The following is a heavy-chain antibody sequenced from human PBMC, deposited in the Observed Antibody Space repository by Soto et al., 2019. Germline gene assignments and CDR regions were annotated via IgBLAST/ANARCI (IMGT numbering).Heavy chain of an antibody. J-gene: IGHJ4*02. D-gene: IGHD3-22*01. Sequence: GGSVKVSCKASGGTFSSYAISWVRQAPGQGLEWMGGIIPIFGTANYAQKFQGRVTITADESTSTAYMELSSLRSEDTAVYYCASSYYDSSGYYQRQYYFDYWGQGTLVTVSS. CDR2: IIPIFGTA. CDR1: GGTFSSYA. CDR3: ASSYYDSSGYYQRQYYFDY. V-gene: IGHV1-69*13.